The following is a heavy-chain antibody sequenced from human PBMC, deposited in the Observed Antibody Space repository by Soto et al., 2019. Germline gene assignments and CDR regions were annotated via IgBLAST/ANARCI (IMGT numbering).Heavy chain of an antibody. CDR1: GGSISSYY. Sequence: QVQLQESGPGLVKPSETLSLTCTVSGGSISSYYWSWIRQPAGKGLEWIGRIYTSGSTNYNPSFKSRVTMSVDTSKNQFSLKLSSVTAADTAVYYCARDSSSSGWYYFDYWGQGTLVTVSS. V-gene: IGHV4-4*07. CDR3: ARDSSSSGWYYFDY. J-gene: IGHJ4*02. D-gene: IGHD6-19*01. CDR2: IYTSGST.